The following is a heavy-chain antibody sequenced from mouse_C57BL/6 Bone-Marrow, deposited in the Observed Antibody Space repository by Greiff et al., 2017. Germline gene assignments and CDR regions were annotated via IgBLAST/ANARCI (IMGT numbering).Heavy chain of an antibody. J-gene: IGHJ3*01. V-gene: IGHV1-72*01. CDR3: ARARFAWFAY. CDR2: IDPNSGGT. Sequence: QVQLKQPGAELVKPGASVKLSCKASGYTFTSYWMHWVKQRPGRGLEWIGRIDPNSGGTKYNEKFNSKATLTVDKPSSTASMQRSSLTSADSAVYNCARARFAWFAYWGQGTLVTVSA. CDR1: GYTFTSYW.